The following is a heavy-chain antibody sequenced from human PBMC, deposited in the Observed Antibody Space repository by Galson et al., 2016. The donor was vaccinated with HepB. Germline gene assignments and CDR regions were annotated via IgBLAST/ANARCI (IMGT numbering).Heavy chain of an antibody. CDR3: ERDGVITVTTANYYFDY. CDR1: GFTFSYYY. J-gene: IGHJ4*02. D-gene: IGHD4-17*01. V-gene: IGHV3-11*04. Sequence: SLRLSCAASGFTFSYYYMSWIRPAPGNGLEWLSYIIPSGCTISYADSVKGRFTISRDHAKNSLFLKMSSLRAEDTAVYYCERDGVITVTTANYYFDYGGQGTLGTVSS. CDR2: IIPSGCTI.